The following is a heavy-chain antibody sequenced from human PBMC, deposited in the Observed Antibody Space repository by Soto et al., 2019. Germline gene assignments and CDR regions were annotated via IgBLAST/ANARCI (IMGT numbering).Heavy chain of an antibody. J-gene: IGHJ6*02. D-gene: IGHD6-6*01. Sequence: GGSLRLSCAASGFTFSSYGMHWVRQAPGKGLEWVAVISYDGSNKYYADSVKGRFTISRDNSKNTLYLQMNSLRAEDTAVYYCAKVHFGIAARPGPVYYYYGMDVWGQGTTVTV. CDR3: AKVHFGIAARPGPVYYYYGMDV. V-gene: IGHV3-30*18. CDR1: GFTFSSYG. CDR2: ISYDGSNK.